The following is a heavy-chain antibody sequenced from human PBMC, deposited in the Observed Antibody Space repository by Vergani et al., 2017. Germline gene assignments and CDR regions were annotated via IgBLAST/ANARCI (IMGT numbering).Heavy chain of an antibody. CDR3: ARGATRYYYYYMDV. D-gene: IGHD2-15*01. J-gene: IGHJ6*03. CDR2: IYYSGST. CDR1: GGSISSYY. V-gene: IGHV4-59*01. Sequence: QVQLQESGPGLVKPSETLSLTCTVSGGSISSYYWSWIRQPPGKGLEWIGYIYYSGSTNYNPSLKSRVTIAVNTSTNQFSLKLSSVTAADTAVNYCARGATRYYYYYMDVWAKGTTVTVSS.